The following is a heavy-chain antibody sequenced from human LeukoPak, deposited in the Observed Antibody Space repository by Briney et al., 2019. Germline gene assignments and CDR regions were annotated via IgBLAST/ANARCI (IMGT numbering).Heavy chain of an antibody. J-gene: IGHJ4*02. CDR1: GGSISSSTYY. V-gene: IGHV4-39*01. D-gene: IGHD5-18*01. CDR2: VYYSGST. Sequence: SETLSLTCTVSGGSISSSTYYWGWIRQPPGKGLEWIGSVYYSGSTYYNPSLKSRVTISVDTSKNQFSLRLSSVTAADTALYYCAYGPSGYSYGLPPFDYWGQGTLVTVSS. CDR3: AYGPSGYSYGLPPFDY.